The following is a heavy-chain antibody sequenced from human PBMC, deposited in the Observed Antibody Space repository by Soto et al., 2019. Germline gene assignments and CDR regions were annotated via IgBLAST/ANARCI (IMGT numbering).Heavy chain of an antibody. CDR3: AREGNLGRWLQPLDF. V-gene: IGHV4-30-4*01. J-gene: IGHJ4*02. CDR2: IYYSGST. Sequence: PSQTLSLTCAVSGGSIGSSDYYWSWIRQPPGKGLEWIGDIYYSGSTYYNPSLKSRVTISVDTSKNQFSLKLISVNAADTAKYFCAREGNLGRWLQPLDFWGQGTLVTVSS. D-gene: IGHD5-12*01. CDR1: GGSIGSSDYY.